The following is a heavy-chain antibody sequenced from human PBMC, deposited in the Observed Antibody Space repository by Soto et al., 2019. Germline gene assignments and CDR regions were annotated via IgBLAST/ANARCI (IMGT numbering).Heavy chain of an antibody. J-gene: IGHJ4*02. Sequence: PSETLSLTCTVSGGSISTYWWSWIRQPPRKGLEWIGYIYYGGSTNYNPSLKSRVTISVDTSKNQFSLKLTSVTAADTAVYYCARSRGSTRYFDYWGQGTLVTVSS. CDR3: ARSRGSTRYFDY. CDR1: GGSISTYW. V-gene: IGHV4-59*01. D-gene: IGHD2-15*01. CDR2: IYYGGST.